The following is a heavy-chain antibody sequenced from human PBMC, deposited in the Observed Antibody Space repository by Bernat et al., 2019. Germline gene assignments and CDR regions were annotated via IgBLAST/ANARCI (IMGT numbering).Heavy chain of an antibody. D-gene: IGHD6-19*01. CDR3: ARAPGIYSSGWYYFDY. CDR1: GGSISSYY. J-gene: IGHJ4*02. V-gene: IGHV4-59*01. Sequence: QLQLQESGPGLVKPSETLSLTCTVSGGSISSYYWSWIRQPPGKGLEWIGYIYYSGSTNYHPSLKSRVTISVDTSKNQFSLKLSSVTAADTAVYYCARAPGIYSSGWYYFDYWGQGTLVTVSS. CDR2: IYYSGST.